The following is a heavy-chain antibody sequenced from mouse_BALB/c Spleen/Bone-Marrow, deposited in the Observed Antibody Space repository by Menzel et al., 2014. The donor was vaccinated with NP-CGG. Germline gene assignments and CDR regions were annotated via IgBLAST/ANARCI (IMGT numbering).Heavy chain of an antibody. J-gene: IGHJ4*01. CDR3: ARGAYYYGSSYDAMDY. CDR1: GFTFSSFG. CDR2: ISSGSSTI. V-gene: IGHV5-17*02. Sequence: EVMLVESGGGLVQPGGSRKLSCAASGFTFSSFGMHWVRQAPEKGLEWVAYISSGSSTIYYADTVKGRFTISRDNPKNTLFLQMTSLRSEDTAVYYCARGAYYYGSSYDAMDYWGQGTSVTVSS. D-gene: IGHD1-1*01.